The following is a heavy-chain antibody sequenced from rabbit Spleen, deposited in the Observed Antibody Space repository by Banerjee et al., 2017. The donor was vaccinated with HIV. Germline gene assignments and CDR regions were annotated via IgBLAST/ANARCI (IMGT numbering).Heavy chain of an antibody. V-gene: IGHV1S45*01. J-gene: IGHJ4*01. CDR1: GVSFGDIDV. CDR2: INTATGKG. D-gene: IGHD4-1*01. Sequence: QEQLEESGGGLVKPEGSLTLTCKASGVSFGDIDVMCWVRQAPGKGLEWIACINTATGKGVYASRAQSRFTLSKTSSTKVALQMTSLTAADTGTYFFERDLAGVIGWNFHLWGPGPLVTVS. CDR3: ERDLAGVIGWNFHL.